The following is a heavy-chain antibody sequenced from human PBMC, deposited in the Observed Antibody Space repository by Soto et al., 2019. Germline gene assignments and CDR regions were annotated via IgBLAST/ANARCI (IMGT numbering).Heavy chain of an antibody. CDR2: IFSSGST. CDR1: GGSINTFY. V-gene: IGHV4-4*07. J-gene: IGHJ4*02. CDR3: ARDRRDGYKRYFEF. Sequence: SETLSLTCTVSGGSINTFYWSWVRQPAGKGLEWIGRIFSSGSTSFNPSLESRVAMSVDTSKNHLSLTLNSVTSADTAVYFCARDRRDGYKRYFEFWGQGNQVTVSS. D-gene: IGHD5-12*01.